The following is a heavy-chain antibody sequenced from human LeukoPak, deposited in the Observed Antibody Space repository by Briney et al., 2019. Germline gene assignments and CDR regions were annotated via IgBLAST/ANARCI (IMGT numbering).Heavy chain of an antibody. D-gene: IGHD2-8*01. CDR2: IYSRGNT. CDR3: AIHTNVDISSFMDV. Sequence: SETLSLTCTVSGDSFSAYYWSWIRQPPGRGLEWIGYIYSRGNTNYNPSLKSRVTISVGTSKKQHSLKLTSVTAADTAVYYCAIHTNVDISSFMDVWGKGTTVTVSS. J-gene: IGHJ6*03. V-gene: IGHV4-4*09. CDR1: GDSFSAYY.